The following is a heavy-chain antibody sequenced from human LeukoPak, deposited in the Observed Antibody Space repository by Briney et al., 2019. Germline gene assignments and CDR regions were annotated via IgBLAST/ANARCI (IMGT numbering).Heavy chain of an antibody. D-gene: IGHD5-24*01. CDR2: MSYDGSNK. CDR3: ARGGDGYNSIAY. CDR1: GFIFSSYA. V-gene: IGHV3-30-3*01. Sequence: GRSLRLSCAASGFIFSSYAMHWVRQAPGKGLEWVAVMSYDGSNKYYADSVKGRFTISRDNSKNTLYLQMNSLRAEDTTVYYCARGGDGYNSIAYWGQGTLVTVSS. J-gene: IGHJ4*02.